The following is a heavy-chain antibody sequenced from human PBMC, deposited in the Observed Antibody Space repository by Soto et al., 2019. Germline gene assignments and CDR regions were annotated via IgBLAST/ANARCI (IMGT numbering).Heavy chain of an antibody. Sequence: QVQLVQSGAEVKKPGSSVKVSCKASGGTFSSYAISWVRQAPGQGLEWMGGIIPIFGTANYAQKFQGRVTITADKSTSTAYMELRSLRSEDTAVYYCARALLSMVRGIYYYYYYGMDVWGQGTTVTVSS. J-gene: IGHJ6*02. CDR1: GGTFSSYA. CDR2: IIPIFGTA. D-gene: IGHD3-10*01. V-gene: IGHV1-69*06. CDR3: ARALLSMVRGIYYYYYYGMDV.